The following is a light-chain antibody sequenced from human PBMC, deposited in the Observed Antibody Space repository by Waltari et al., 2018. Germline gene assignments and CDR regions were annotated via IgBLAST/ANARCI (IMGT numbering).Light chain of an antibody. CDR2: STR. J-gene: IGLJ3*02. CDR3: LLYYGGLWA. V-gene: IGLV7-43*01. Sequence: QTVVTQEPSLTVSPGGTVPLTCASSTGAVTSDYYPNWFQQKPGQAPRALIHSTRVRSPWPPTRCSGSLLGEKAALTLSGVQPEDVAVSYCLLYYGGLWAFGGEPKVSVL. CDR1: TGAVTSDYY.